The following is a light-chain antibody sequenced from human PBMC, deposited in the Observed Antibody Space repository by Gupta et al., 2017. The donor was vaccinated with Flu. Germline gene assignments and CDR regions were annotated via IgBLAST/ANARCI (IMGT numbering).Light chain of an antibody. CDR3: QQYNNWPSLT. J-gene: IGKJ4*01. Sequence: EIVMTQSPATLSVSPGEGATLSCRASQSLRSNLAWYQQTPGQAPRLLIYGASTRATGIPARFSGSGSGTEFTLTISSLQSEDCAIYYCQQYNNWPSLTFGGGTKVEIK. CDR1: QSLRSN. V-gene: IGKV3-15*01. CDR2: GAS.